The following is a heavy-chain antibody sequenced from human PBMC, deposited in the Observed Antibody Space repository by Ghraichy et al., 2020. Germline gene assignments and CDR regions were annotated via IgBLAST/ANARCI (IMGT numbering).Heavy chain of an antibody. V-gene: IGHV3-73*01. D-gene: IGHD2-15*01. CDR1: GLTFSDPA. J-gene: IGHJ4*02. Sequence: GGSLRLSCATSGLTFSDPAMHWVRQASGKGLEWVGRIRNKANSYATVYAASVKGRFTISRDDSKNTAYLQMNSLKTEDTALYYCTRGYCSDGICYSFDYWGQGTLVTVSS. CDR3: TRGYCSDGICYSFDY. CDR2: IRNKANSYAT.